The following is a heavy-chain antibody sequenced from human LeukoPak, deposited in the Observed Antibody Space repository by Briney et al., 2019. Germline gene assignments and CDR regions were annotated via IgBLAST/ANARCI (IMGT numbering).Heavy chain of an antibody. J-gene: IGHJ6*02. CDR2: INTDTGNP. V-gene: IGHV7-4-1*02. Sequence: ASVKVSCKASGYTFTNYAMNWVRQAPGQGLEWMGWINTDTGNPTYAQGFTGRFVLSLDTSGSTAYLQISNLEAEDTAVYYCARETRRLYYEDYHGMDVWGQGTTVTVSS. CDR1: GYTFTNYA. D-gene: IGHD3-16*01. CDR3: ARETRRLYYEDYHGMDV.